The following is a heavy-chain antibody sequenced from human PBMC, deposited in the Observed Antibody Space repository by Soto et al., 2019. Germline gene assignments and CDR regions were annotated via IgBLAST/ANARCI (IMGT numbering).Heavy chain of an antibody. CDR3: ARVDYYDSSGLRRGYFDY. Sequence: EVQLVESGGGLIQPGGSLRLSCAASGFTVSSNYMSWVRQAPGKGLEWVSVIYSGGSTYYADSVKGRFTISRDNSKNTLYLQMNSLRAEDTAVYYCARVDYYDSSGLRRGYFDYWGQGTLVTVSS. J-gene: IGHJ4*02. CDR1: GFTVSSNY. D-gene: IGHD3-22*01. V-gene: IGHV3-53*01. CDR2: IYSGGST.